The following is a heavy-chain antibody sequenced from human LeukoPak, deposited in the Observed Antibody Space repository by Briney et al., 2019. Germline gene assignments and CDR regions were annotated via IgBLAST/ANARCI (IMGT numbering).Heavy chain of an antibody. CDR1: GGTFSSYA. CDR3: ARESFRDDWNYGHFDY. Sequence: GASVKVSCKASGGTFSSYAISWVRQAPGQGLEWMGGIIPIFGTANYAQKFQGRVTMTRDTSTSTVYMELSSLRSEDTAVYYCARESFRDDWNYGHFDYWGQGTLVTVSS. D-gene: IGHD1-7*01. CDR2: IIPIFGTA. V-gene: IGHV1-69*05. J-gene: IGHJ4*02.